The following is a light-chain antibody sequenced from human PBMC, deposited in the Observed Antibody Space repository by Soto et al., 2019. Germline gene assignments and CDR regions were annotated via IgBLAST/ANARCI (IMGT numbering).Light chain of an antibody. CDR3: QQYGSSPKP. V-gene: IGKV3-20*01. CDR2: GAS. J-gene: IGKJ1*01. Sequence: IGVKQSPSTLSLYPWERATLSCMASQSVSSYLAWYQQKPGQAPRLLIYGASSRATGIPDRFSGSGSGTDFTLTISRLEPEDFAVYYCQQYGSSPKPVGQGAKVDIK. CDR1: QSVSSY.